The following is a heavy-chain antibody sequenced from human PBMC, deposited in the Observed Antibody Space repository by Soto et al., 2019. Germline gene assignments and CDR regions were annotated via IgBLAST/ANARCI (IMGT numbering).Heavy chain of an antibody. Sequence: ASVKVSCKASGYTFTSYAMHWVRQAPGQRLEWMGWINPSSGSTRYAQKFQGRVTMTRDTSTSTVYMELSSLRSEDTAVYYCARDSIRGYCSGGSCYVYFDPWGQGTLVTVSS. CDR2: INPSSGST. J-gene: IGHJ5*02. CDR3: ARDSIRGYCSGGSCYVYFDP. V-gene: IGHV1-3*01. CDR1: GYTFTSYA. D-gene: IGHD2-15*01.